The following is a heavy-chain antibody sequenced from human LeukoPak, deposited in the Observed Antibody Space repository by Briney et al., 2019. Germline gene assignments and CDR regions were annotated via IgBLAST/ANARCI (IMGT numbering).Heavy chain of an antibody. V-gene: IGHV4-59*01. D-gene: IGHD5-18*01. Sequence: SETLSLTCTVSGGSISRYYWSWIRQPPGKGLEWIGYIYYSGSTNYNPSLKSRVTISVDTSKNQFSLKLSSVTAADTAVYYCARELRYSSSSLDGMDVWGQGTTVTVSS. CDR1: GGSISRYY. J-gene: IGHJ6*02. CDR3: ARELRYSSSSLDGMDV. CDR2: IYYSGST.